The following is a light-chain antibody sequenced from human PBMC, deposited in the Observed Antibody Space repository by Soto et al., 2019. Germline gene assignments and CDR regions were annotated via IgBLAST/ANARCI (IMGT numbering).Light chain of an antibody. V-gene: IGKV1-39*01. Sequence: DIQMTQSPSSLSASVRDRVTITCQASQPIGTSLHWYQQRAGTAPKVLISAATKLQSGVPSRFSGRGSGTDFTLTISNLQPEDSATYFCQQGYNTFWTFGRGTKVDNK. J-gene: IGKJ1*01. CDR1: QPIGTS. CDR3: QQGYNTFWT. CDR2: AAT.